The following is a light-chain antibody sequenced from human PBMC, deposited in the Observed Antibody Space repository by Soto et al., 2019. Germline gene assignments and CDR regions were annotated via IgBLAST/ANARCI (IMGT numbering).Light chain of an antibody. CDR1: QSVSSNY. CDR2: DAT. V-gene: IGKV3D-20*02. Sequence: EIVLTQSPGTLSLSPGERATLSCRASQSVSSNYLAWYQQKSGQAPRLLIYDATSRATDVPDRFSGSGSGTDFTLTISSLEPEDFGVYYCQQRSSWPLTFGGGTKVEIK. J-gene: IGKJ4*01. CDR3: QQRSSWPLT.